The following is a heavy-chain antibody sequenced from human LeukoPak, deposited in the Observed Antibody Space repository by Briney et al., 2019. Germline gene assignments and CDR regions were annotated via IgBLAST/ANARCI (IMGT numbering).Heavy chain of an antibody. CDR2: IWYDGSNK. CDR3: AREVGASRWSYFDY. J-gene: IGHJ4*02. Sequence: GGSLRLSCAASGFTFSSYGMHWVRQAPGKGLEWVAVIWYDGSNKYYADSVKGRFTISRDNSKNTLYLQMNSLRAEDTAVYYCAREVGASRWSYFDYWGQGTLVTVSS. D-gene: IGHD6-13*01. CDR1: GFTFSSYG. V-gene: IGHV3-33*01.